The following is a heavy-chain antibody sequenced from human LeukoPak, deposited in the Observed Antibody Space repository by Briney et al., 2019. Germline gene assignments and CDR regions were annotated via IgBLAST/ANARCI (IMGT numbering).Heavy chain of an antibody. Sequence: GASVKVSCKASGYTFTSYAMHWARQAPGQGLEWMGWINAGNGNTKYSQKFQGRVTITRDTSASTAYMELSSLRSEDTAVYYCARYAVGDTAMVTGMDVWGQGTTVTVSS. D-gene: IGHD5-18*01. CDR1: GYTFTSYA. CDR2: INAGNGNT. V-gene: IGHV1-3*01. CDR3: ARYAVGDTAMVTGMDV. J-gene: IGHJ6*02.